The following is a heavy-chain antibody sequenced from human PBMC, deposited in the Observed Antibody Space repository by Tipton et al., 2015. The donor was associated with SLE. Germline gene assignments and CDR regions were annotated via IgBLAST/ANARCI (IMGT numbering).Heavy chain of an antibody. Sequence: LRLSCTVSGGSISSSGYYWGWIRQPPGKGLEWIGSIFYNGNTYYSPSLKSRVTISLDTSKNQFSLKLNSVTAADTAVYYCARHCQLLYYKGFDIWGQGTTVTVSS. CDR1: GGSISSSGYY. J-gene: IGHJ3*02. CDR3: ARHCQLLYYKGFDI. D-gene: IGHD2-2*01. V-gene: IGHV4-39*07. CDR2: IFYNGNT.